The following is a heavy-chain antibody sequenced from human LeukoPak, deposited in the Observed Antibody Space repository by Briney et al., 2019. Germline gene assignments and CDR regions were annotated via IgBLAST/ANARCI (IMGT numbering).Heavy chain of an antibody. CDR1: DFTFSSYW. J-gene: IGHJ4*02. V-gene: IGHV3-7*01. Sequence: GGSLRLSCAASDFTFSSYWMSWVRQAPGKGLEWVANINQDGSDKRYMDSVRGRFTISRDNDKNSLSLHMDSLRAEDTAVYYCARVGYNWDDDGVDYWGQGTLVTVSS. D-gene: IGHD1-1*01. CDR3: ARVGYNWDDDGVDY. CDR2: INQDGSDK.